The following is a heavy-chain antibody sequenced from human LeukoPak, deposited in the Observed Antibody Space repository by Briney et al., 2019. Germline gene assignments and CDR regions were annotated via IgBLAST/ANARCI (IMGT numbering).Heavy chain of an antibody. D-gene: IGHD3-10*01. CDR2: INHSGST. V-gene: IGHV4-34*01. J-gene: IGHJ4*02. CDR1: GGSFSGYY. CDR3: ARNRRCLTYYYGSGSYFH. Sequence: SETLSLTCAVYGGSFSGYYWSWIRQPPGKGLEWIGEINHSGSTNYNPSLKSRVTISVDTSKNQFSLKLSSVTAADTAVYYCARNRRCLTYYYGSGSYFHWGQGTLVTVSS.